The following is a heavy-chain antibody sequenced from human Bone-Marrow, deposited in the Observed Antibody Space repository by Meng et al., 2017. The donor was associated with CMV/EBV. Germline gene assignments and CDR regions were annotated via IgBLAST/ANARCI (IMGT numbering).Heavy chain of an antibody. CDR1: GFTFSSYW. V-gene: IGHV3-7*01. CDR3: AKERAEEFDY. J-gene: IGHJ4*02. CDR2: IKEDGSEK. Sequence: GESLKISCAASGFTFSSYWMSWVRQAPGKGLEWVANIKEDGSEKYYGDSVKGRFTISRDNAKNSLYLQMNSLRAEDTAVYYCAKERAEEFDYWGQGTLVTVSS.